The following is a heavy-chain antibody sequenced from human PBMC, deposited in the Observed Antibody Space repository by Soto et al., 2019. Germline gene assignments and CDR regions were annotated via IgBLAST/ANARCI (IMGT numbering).Heavy chain of an antibody. CDR2: ISDSGST. V-gene: IGHV3-23*01. J-gene: IGHJ5*02. CDR3: AKDVGGHYCTPTSCLYFFHP. Sequence: GGSLRLCCAACGFSFNNYAMNWVRQAPGQGLEWVSTISDSGSTYYADSVKGRFTISRDNSKNTLYLQMKSLRAEDTAVYFCAKDVGGHYCTPTSCLYFFHPWGRGTLVTVSS. CDR1: GFSFNNYA. D-gene: IGHD2-2*01.